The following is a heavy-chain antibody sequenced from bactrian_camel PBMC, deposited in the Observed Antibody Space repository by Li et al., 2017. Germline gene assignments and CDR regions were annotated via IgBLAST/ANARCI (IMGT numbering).Heavy chain of an antibody. Sequence: VQLVESGGGSVQAGGSLRLSCAASRYLFSGSFCMEWFRQAPGKQREGVAAIYRGGRTTYYPDSVKGRFAISRDNAKNTLYLRLNSLKPEDTGTYYCAKSLASALNGTGRSPGTQVTVS. CDR1: RYLFSGSFC. V-gene: IGHV3S1*01. J-gene: IGHJ4*01. CDR2: IYRGGRTT. D-gene: IGHD6*01.